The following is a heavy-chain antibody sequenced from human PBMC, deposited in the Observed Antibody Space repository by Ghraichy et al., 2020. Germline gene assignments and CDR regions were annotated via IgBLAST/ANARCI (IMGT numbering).Heavy chain of an antibody. V-gene: IGHV4-39*07. D-gene: IGHD2-21*02. CDR3: ARAPRGGDPSSNYYYYYMDV. Sequence: SETLSLTCTVSGGSISSSSYQWGWIRQPPGKGLEWIGSIYYSGSTYYNPSLKSRVTLSVDTSKSQFSLKLSSVTAADTAMYYCARAPRGGDPSSNYYYYYMDVWGKGTTVTVSS. J-gene: IGHJ6*03. CDR2: IYYSGST. CDR1: GGSISSSSYQ.